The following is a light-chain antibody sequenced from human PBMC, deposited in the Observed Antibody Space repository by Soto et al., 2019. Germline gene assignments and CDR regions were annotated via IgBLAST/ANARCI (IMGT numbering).Light chain of an antibody. Sequence: ERVLISSPAISSKKTGERATLSCRASQSVSSNLAWYQQKPGQAPRLLIYGASTRATGIPARFSGSGSGTEFTLTISSLQSEDFAVYYCQQYNNWPPLTFGGVTRWIS. CDR2: GAS. CDR1: QSVSSN. CDR3: QQYNNWPPLT. V-gene: IGKV3-15*01. J-gene: IGKJ4*01.